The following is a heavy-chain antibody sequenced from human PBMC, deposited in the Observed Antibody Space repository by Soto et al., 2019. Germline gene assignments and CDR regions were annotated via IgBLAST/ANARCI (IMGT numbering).Heavy chain of an antibody. CDR1: GFTFNRYP. V-gene: IGHV3-30-3*01. CDR3: ARDLDIAAAAYYFDY. Sequence: QVRLVESGGGVVQPGRSLRLSCAASGFTFNRYPMHWVHQAPGKGLEWVTVISNDGGDKHYADSVKGRFTISRDNSKNTLYLQMNSLRAEDTAVYYCARDLDIAAAAYYFDYWGQGTLVTVSS. CDR2: ISNDGGDK. J-gene: IGHJ4*02. D-gene: IGHD6-13*01.